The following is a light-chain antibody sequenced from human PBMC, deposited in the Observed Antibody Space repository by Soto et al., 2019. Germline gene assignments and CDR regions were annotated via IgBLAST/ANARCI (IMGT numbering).Light chain of an antibody. J-gene: IGLJ2*01. Sequence: QLVLTQSPSASASLGASVKLTCTLSSGHSSYAIAWHQQQPEKGPRYLMKLNSDGSHSKGAGIPDRFSGSSSGDERYLTIAGLQSEDEADYYCQTWGTGILVFGGGTKLTVL. CDR2: LNSDGSH. V-gene: IGLV4-69*01. CDR1: SGHSSYA. CDR3: QTWGTGILV.